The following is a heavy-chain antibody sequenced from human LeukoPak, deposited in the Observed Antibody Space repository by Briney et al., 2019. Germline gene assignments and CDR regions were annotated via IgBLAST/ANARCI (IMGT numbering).Heavy chain of an antibody. J-gene: IGHJ4*02. CDR1: GYSFTSYW. CDR3: ARTKRLEYYFDY. D-gene: IGHD1-1*01. V-gene: IGHV5-10-1*01. CDR2: IDPSDSYT. Sequence: GESLKISCRGSGYSFTSYWISWVRQMPGKGLGGMGRIDPSDSYTKYSPCFQGHVTISADKAISTAYLQWSSLKASDTAMYYCARTKRLEYYFDYWGQGTLVTVSS.